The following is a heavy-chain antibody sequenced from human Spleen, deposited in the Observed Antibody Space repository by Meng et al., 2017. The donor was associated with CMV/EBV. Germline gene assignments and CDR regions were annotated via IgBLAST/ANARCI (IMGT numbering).Heavy chain of an antibody. J-gene: IGHJ6*02. CDR2: ISSDISKT. CDR3: ARGAHYYYDMDV. CDR1: GFTFNAYI. V-gene: IGHV3-30-3*01. Sequence: GGSLRLSCAASGFTFNAYIVHWVRQAPDKGLEWVATISSDISKTYYTDSVKGRFTISRDYSRSTLYLQMNSLRLEDTAVYYCARGAHYYYDMDVWGQGTTVTVSS.